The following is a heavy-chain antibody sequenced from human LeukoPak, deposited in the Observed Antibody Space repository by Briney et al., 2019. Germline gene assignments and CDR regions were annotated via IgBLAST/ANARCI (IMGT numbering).Heavy chain of an antibody. CDR2: INTDGSSA. CDR3: ARGDYAFDI. CDR1: GFTFNSYS. J-gene: IGHJ3*02. Sequence: GGSLRLSCAASGFTFNSYSMNWVRQAPGKGLVWVSRINTDGSSASYADSVKGRFTISRDTAKNTLYLQMNSLRAEDTAVYYCARGDYAFDIWGQGTMVTVSS. V-gene: IGHV3-74*01. D-gene: IGHD2-21*01.